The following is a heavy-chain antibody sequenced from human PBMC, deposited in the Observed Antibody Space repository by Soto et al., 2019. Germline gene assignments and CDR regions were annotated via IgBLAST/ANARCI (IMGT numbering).Heavy chain of an antibody. CDR3: AKGIAVALYNWFDP. CDR1: GFTFSSYA. D-gene: IGHD6-19*01. V-gene: IGHV3-23*01. Sequence: EVQLLESGGGLVQPGGSLRLSCAASGFTFSSYAMSWVRQAPGKGLEWVSAISGSVGSTYYADSVKGRFTISRDNSKTTLYLQMTSLRAEDTAVYYCAKGIAVALYNWFDPWGQGPLVTVSS. CDR2: ISGSVGST. J-gene: IGHJ5*02.